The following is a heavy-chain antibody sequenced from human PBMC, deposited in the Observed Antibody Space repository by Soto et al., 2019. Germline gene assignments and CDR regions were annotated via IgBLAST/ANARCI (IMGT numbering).Heavy chain of an antibody. CDR1: GGTFSSYA. CDR2: IIPIFGTA. J-gene: IGHJ6*02. Sequence: ASVKVSCKASGGTFSSYAISWVRQAPGQGLEWMGGIIPIFGTANYAQKFQGRVTITADESTSTAYMELSSLRSEDTAVYYCARASSSWYFSAKSTEPNYYYYGMDVWGQGTTVTVSS. D-gene: IGHD6-13*01. V-gene: IGHV1-69*13. CDR3: ARASSSWYFSAKSTEPNYYYYGMDV.